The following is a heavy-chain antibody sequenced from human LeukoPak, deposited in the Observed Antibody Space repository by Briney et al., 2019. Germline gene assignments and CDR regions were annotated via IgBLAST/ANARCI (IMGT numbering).Heavy chain of an antibody. D-gene: IGHD1-26*01. V-gene: IGHV3-23*01. CDR2: ISGSGGST. CDR1: GFTFSSYA. CDR3: AKDSSYSGSYYVDY. Sequence: QPGGSLRLSCAASGFTFSSYAMSWVRQAPGKGLEWVSAISGSGGSTYYADSVKGRFTISRDNSKNTLYLQMNSLRAEDTAVYYCAKDSSYSGSYYVDYWGQGTLVTVSS. J-gene: IGHJ4*02.